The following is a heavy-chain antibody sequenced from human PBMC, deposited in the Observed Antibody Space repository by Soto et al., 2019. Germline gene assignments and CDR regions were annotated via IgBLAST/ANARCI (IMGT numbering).Heavy chain of an antibody. CDR3: ARASLNMPYFDWLLRQGDFGH. V-gene: IGHV4-34*01. J-gene: IGHJ4*02. D-gene: IGHD3-9*01. Sequence: QVQLQQWGAGLLKPSETLSLTCAVYGGSFSRYYWSWIRQSPAKALEWIGEISSSGVTKYNPSLEGPVNMSLDTCKKQFSSSLTSVTDADTGVYFCARASLNMPYFDWLLRQGDFGHWGQGTLVTVSS. CDR1: GGSFSRYY. CDR2: ISSSGVT.